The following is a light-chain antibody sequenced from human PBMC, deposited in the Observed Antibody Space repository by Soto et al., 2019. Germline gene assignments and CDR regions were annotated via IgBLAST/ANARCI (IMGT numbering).Light chain of an antibody. Sequence: SYELTLPPSVSVSPGQTASITCSGDKLGDKYTCWYQQKPGQSPVMVIYQDTKRPSGIPERFSGSNSANTATLTISGTQAMDDAHYFCQAWDTTTAVVFGGGTKLTVL. CDR2: QDT. CDR3: QAWDTTTAVV. CDR1: KLGDKY. V-gene: IGLV3-1*01. J-gene: IGLJ2*01.